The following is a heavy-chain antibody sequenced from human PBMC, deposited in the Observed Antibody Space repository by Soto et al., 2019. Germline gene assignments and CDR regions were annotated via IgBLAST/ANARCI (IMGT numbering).Heavy chain of an antibody. D-gene: IGHD6-13*01. CDR1: GGTISNYA. V-gene: IGHV1-69*13. CDR2: IIPIFGTT. CDR3: ASGSAAGPSTYYYYGMDV. J-gene: IGHJ6*02. Sequence: SVKVSCKASGGTISNYAINWVRQAPGQGLGWMGVIIPIFGTTNYAQKFQGRVTITADESTNTAHMELSSLRSEDTAVYYCASGSAAGPSTYYYYGMDVWGQGTTVTVSS.